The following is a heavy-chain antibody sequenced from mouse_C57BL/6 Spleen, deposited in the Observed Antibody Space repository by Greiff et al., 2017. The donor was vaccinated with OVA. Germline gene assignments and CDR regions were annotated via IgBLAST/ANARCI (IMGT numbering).Heavy chain of an antibody. D-gene: IGHD1-1*01. CDR3: ARSKFPSTVERGGDYFDY. CDR2: IYIGNGYT. V-gene: IGHV1-58*01. CDR1: GYTFTSYG. J-gene: IGHJ2*01. Sequence: EVQLQQSGAELVRPGSSVKMSCKTSGYTFTSYGINWVKQRPGQGLEWIGYIYIGNGYTEYNEKFKGKATLTSDTSSSTAYMQLSSLTSEDSAIYFCARSKFPSTVERGGDYFDYWGQGTTLTVSS.